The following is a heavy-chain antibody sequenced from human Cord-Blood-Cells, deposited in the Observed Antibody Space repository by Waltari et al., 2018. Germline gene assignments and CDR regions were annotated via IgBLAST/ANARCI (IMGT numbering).Heavy chain of an antibody. J-gene: IGHJ5*02. CDR2: ISYDGSNK. CDR1: GFTFSSVA. V-gene: IGHV3-30-3*01. D-gene: IGHD6-13*01. Sequence: QVQLGESGGGVVQPGRSLRLSLASSGFTFSSVAMPWVRQAAGKGLEWVAVISYDGSNKYYADSVKGRFTISRDNSKNTLYLQMNSLRAEDTAVYYCARDRDSSNWFDPWGQGTLVTVSS. CDR3: ARDRDSSNWFDP.